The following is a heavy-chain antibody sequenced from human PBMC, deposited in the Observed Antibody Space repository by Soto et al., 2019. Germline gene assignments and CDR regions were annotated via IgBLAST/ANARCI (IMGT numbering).Heavy chain of an antibody. V-gene: IGHV1-69*13. CDR3: ARVALVYGSGSYRFYMDV. CDR2: IIPIFGTA. Sequence: GASVKVSCKASGGTFSSYAISWVRQAPGQGLEWMGGIIPIFGTANYAQKFQGRVTITADESTSTAYMELSSLRSDDTAVYYCARVALVYGSGSYRFYMDVWGKGTTVTVSS. CDR1: GGTFSSYA. D-gene: IGHD3-10*01. J-gene: IGHJ6*03.